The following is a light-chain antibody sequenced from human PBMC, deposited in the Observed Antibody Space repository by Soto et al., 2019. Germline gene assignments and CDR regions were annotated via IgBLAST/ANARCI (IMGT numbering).Light chain of an antibody. V-gene: IGKV3-20*01. CDR2: GAS. CDR1: QSVRSSH. Sequence: EIVLTQSPGTLSLSPGERATLSCRASQSVRSSHLAWYQQKPGQAPRLLIYGASSRATGIPDRFSGSGSGTDFTLTISRLEPEDVAVYSCQQYSRSPATFGQGTKVDIK. J-gene: IGKJ1*01. CDR3: QQYSRSPAT.